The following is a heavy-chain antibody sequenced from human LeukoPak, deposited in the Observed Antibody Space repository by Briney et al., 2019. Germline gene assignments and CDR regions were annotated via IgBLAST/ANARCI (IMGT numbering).Heavy chain of an antibody. CDR1: GGSISSYY. V-gene: IGHV4-59*01. CDR3: ASGRWFGELLDY. CDR2: IYYSGST. Sequence: SETLSLTCTVSGGSISSYYWSWIRQPPEKGLEWIGYIYYSGSTNYNPSLKSRVTISVDTSKNQFSLKLSSVTAADTAVYYCASGRWFGELLDYWGQGTLVTVSS. J-gene: IGHJ4*02. D-gene: IGHD3-10*01.